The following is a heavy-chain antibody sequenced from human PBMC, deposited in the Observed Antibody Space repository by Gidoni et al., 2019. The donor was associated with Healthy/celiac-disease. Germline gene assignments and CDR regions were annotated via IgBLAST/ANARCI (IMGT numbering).Heavy chain of an antibody. J-gene: IGHJ6*02. CDR2: ISSGGST. V-gene: IGHV3-53*01. Sequence: EVQPVESGGGLIQPGGSLSLSCAASGFSVFSNYISCVRQAPGKGLVWVSVISSGGSTYYADSVKGLFTIARDNSKNTLYLQMNSLRAEDTAVYYCARVPYYDFWSGYDTYYYYGMDVWGQGTTVTVSS. CDR3: ARVPYYDFWSGYDTYYYYGMDV. D-gene: IGHD3-3*01. CDR1: GFSVFSNY.